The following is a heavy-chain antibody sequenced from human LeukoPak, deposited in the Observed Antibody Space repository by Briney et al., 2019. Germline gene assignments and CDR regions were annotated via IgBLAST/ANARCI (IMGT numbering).Heavy chain of an antibody. D-gene: IGHD6-13*01. CDR3: ARVSSWYAPSLLP. J-gene: IGHJ4*02. Sequence: ASVKVSCKASGGTFSSYAISWVRQAPGQGLEWMGGIIPIFGTANYAQKFQGRVTITADESTSTAYMELSSLRSEDTAVYYCARVSSWYAPSLLPWGQGTLVTVSS. CDR1: GGTFSSYA. CDR2: IIPIFGTA. V-gene: IGHV1-69*13.